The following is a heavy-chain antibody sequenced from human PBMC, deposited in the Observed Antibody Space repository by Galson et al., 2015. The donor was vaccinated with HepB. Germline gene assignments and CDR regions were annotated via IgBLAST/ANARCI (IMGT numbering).Heavy chain of an antibody. J-gene: IGHJ4*02. CDR2: ISSSATYT. V-gene: IGHV3-11*06. CDR1: GFTFSDFY. Sequence: SLRLSCAASGFTFSDFYMSWIRQAPGKGLEWVSYISSSATYTMYADSVKGRFTMSRDNAKNSLYLQMNSLRAEDTAVYYCARGSRVPDYWGQGTLVTVSS. CDR3: ARGSRVPDY. D-gene: IGHD3-10*01.